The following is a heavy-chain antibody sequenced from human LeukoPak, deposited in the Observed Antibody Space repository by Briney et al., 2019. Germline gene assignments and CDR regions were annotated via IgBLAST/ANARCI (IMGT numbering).Heavy chain of an antibody. CDR2: INAGNGNT. CDR3: ARGPGGRYFDWLSTPPHYFDY. V-gene: IGHV1-3*01. D-gene: IGHD3-9*01. CDR1: GYTFTSYA. J-gene: IGHJ4*02. Sequence: ASVKVSCKASGYTFTSYAMHWVRQAPGQRLEWMGWINAGNGNTKYSQKFQGRVTITRDTSASIAYMELSSLRSEDTAVYYCARGPGGRYFDWLSTPPHYFDYWGQGTLVTVSS.